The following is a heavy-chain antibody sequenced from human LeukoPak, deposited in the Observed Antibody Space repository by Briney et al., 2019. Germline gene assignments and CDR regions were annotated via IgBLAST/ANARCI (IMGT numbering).Heavy chain of an antibody. D-gene: IGHD3-9*01. CDR2: MPYDGSNK. Sequence: GRSLRLSCAASGFTFSSYAIHWVRQAPGKGLEWVALMPYDGSNKYYADSVKGRFTISRDNSKNTLYLQMNSLRAEDTAVYYCARVMRPLRYFDWLTTGALDAFDIWGQGTMVTVSS. J-gene: IGHJ3*02. CDR1: GFTFSSYA. V-gene: IGHV3-30-3*01. CDR3: ARVMRPLRYFDWLTTGALDAFDI.